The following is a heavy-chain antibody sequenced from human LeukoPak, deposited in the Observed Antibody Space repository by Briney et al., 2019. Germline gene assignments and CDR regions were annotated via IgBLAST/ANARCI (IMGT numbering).Heavy chain of an antibody. CDR1: GGSISSYY. V-gene: IGHV4-4*07. D-gene: IGHD3-3*01. CDR2: IYTSGST. CDR3: AREIYDFWSGYLYYYYGMDI. Sequence: PSETLSLTCTVSGGSISSYYWSWIRQPAGKGLEWIGRIYTSGSTNYNPSLKSRVTMSVDTSKNQFSLKLSSVTAADTAVYYCAREIYDFWSGYLYYYYGMDIWGQGTTATVSS. J-gene: IGHJ6*02.